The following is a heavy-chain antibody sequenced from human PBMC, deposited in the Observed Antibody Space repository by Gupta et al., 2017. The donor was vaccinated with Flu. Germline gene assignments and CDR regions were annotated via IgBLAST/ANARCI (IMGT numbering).Heavy chain of an antibody. CDR2: INHSGST. CDR3: ASKSSWAPYYFDY. J-gene: IGHJ4*02. Sequence: QVQLQQWGAGLLKPSETLSLTCAVYGGSFSGYYWSWIRQPPGKGLEWIGEINHSGSTNYNPSLKSRVTISVDTSKNQFSLKLSSVTAADTAVYYCASKSSWAPYYFDYWGQGTLVTVST. D-gene: IGHD6-13*01. V-gene: IGHV4-34*01. CDR1: GGSFSGYY.